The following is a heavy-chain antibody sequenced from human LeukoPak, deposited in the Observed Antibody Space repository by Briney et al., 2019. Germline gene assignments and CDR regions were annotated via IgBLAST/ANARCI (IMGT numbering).Heavy chain of an antibody. D-gene: IGHD3-16*02. CDR2: FDPEDGET. CDR1: GYTLTELS. CDR3: ATTEDYVWGNYHLGV. V-gene: IGHV1-24*01. J-gene: IGHJ1*01. Sequence: GGSVKVSCKVSGYTLTELSMHWVRQAPGKGLEWMGGFDPEDGETIYAQKFQGRVTMTEDTSTDTAYMELRSLRSEDTAVYYCATTEDYVWGNYHLGVWGQGTLITVSS.